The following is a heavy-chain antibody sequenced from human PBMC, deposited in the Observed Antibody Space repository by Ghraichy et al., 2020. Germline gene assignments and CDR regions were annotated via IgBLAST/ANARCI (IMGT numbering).Heavy chain of an antibody. CDR1: GFTVASTN. J-gene: IGHJ6*02. CDR3: ARLGEIVRDSYYAMDV. CDR2: IYSGTRT. Sequence: GSLRLSCAASGFTVASTNVSWVRQAPGKGLEWVAVIYSGTRTYHADSVKGRFTISRDSSRNTVSLQMNGLRVEDTAVYYCARLGEIVRDSYYAMDVWGQGTTVTVSS. D-gene: IGHD3-16*01. V-gene: IGHV3-66*04.